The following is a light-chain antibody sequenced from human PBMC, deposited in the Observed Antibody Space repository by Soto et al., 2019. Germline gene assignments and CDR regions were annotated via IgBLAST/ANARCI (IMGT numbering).Light chain of an antibody. V-gene: IGKV3-15*01. CDR2: GAS. CDR3: QHYNNWPLA. J-gene: IGKJ1*01. Sequence: DTVMTQSPATLSVSPGERATLSCRASQSVSSNLAWYQQKPGQAPRLLIYGASTRATGIPARFSGSGSGTEFTLTISSLQSEDFSVYYCQHYNNWPLAFGQGTKVDIK. CDR1: QSVSSN.